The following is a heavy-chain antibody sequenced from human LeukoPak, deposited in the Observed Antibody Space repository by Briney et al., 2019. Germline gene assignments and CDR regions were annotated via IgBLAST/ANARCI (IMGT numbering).Heavy chain of an antibody. D-gene: IGHD6-13*01. CDR1: GDTFSTYT. J-gene: IGHJ4*02. Sequence: SVKVSCKASGDTFSTYTIYWVRQAPGQGLEWRGRIIPLLGKANYAQKFQGRVTITADKSTSTAYMDLGSLRSDDTAVYYCARVPAADGSSSADYWGQRTLVTVSS. V-gene: IGHV1-69*08. CDR2: IIPLLGKA. CDR3: ARVPAADGSSSADY.